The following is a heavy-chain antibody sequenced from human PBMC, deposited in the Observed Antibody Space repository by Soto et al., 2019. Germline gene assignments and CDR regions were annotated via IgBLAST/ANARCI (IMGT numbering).Heavy chain of an antibody. J-gene: IGHJ5*02. CDR1: GGSISSGCYS. Sequence: PSETLSLTCAVSGGSISSGCYSCSWIRQPPXKGLEWFGYIYRSGSTYYNPSLKGRVTISVDSSKNQFFLKLSSVTAADTAVYYSARSSRYCSGGSCFNWFDPWGQGTLVTVSS. V-gene: IGHV4-30-2*01. CDR2: IYRSGST. CDR3: ARSSRYCSGGSCFNWFDP. D-gene: IGHD2-15*01.